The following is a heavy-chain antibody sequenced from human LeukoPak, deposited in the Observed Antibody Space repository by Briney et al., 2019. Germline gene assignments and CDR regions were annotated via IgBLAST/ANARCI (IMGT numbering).Heavy chain of an antibody. CDR1: GGSISSYY. Sequence: SETLSLICTVSGGSISSYYWSWIRQPAGKGLEWIGRIYTSGSTNYNPSLKSRVTMSVDTSKNQFSLKLSSVTAPDTAVYYCARSAVAAGAFDIWGQGTMVTVSS. J-gene: IGHJ3*02. V-gene: IGHV4-4*07. CDR2: IYTSGST. D-gene: IGHD2-15*01. CDR3: ARSAVAAGAFDI.